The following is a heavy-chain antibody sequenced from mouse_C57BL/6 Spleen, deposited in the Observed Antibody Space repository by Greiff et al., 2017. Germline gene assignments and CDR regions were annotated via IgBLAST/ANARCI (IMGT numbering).Heavy chain of an antibody. CDR2: INPNYGTT. V-gene: IGHV1-39*01. CDR3: ARSDGDYDYDGGFAY. J-gene: IGHJ3*01. CDR1: GYSFTDYN. D-gene: IGHD2-4*01. Sequence: EVQLVESGPELVKPGASVKISCKASGYSFTDYNMNWVKQSNGKSLEWIGVINPNYGTTSYNQKFKGKATLTVDQSSSTAYMQLNSLTSEDSAVYYCARSDGDYDYDGGFAYWGQGTLVTVSA.